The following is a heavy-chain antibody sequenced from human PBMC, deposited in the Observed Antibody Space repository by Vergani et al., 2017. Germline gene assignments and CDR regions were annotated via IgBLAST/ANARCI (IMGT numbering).Heavy chain of an antibody. CDR3: ARGSLYYYDSGGYGMDV. D-gene: IGHD3-22*01. J-gene: IGHJ6*02. Sequence: EVQLVQSCAEVKKPGESLKISCKGSGYSFTSYWIGWVRQMPWKGREWMGIIYPGDSDTRYSPSFQGQVTISADKSISTAYLQWSSLKASDTAMYYCARGSLYYYDSGGYGMDVWGQGTTVTVSS. V-gene: IGHV5-51*01. CDR1: GYSFTSYW. CDR2: IYPGDSDT.